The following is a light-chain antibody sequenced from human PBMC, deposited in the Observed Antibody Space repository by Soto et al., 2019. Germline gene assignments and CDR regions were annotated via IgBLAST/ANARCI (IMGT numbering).Light chain of an antibody. CDR2: AAS. Sequence: DIQMTQSPSSLSASVGDEVTITCRASHTIMTYLNWYQLKPGKPPRLLIYAASSLQSGVPSRFSGSGSWTDFTLTIPTLHPEDFATYSCQQSYNSPQTLXQGTKVDTK. J-gene: IGKJ1*01. CDR3: QQSYNSPQT. V-gene: IGKV1-39*01. CDR1: HTIMTY.